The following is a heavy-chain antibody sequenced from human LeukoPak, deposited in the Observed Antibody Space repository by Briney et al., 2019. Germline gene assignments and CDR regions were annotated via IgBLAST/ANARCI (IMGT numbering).Heavy chain of an antibody. CDR1: GGSISSFF. V-gene: IGHV4-4*09. J-gene: IGHJ6*02. D-gene: IGHD2-2*02. Sequence: PSETLSLTRTVSGGSISSFFWSWVRQPPGKGLEHIGYTYSSGSTNYSPSLKSRVTISLDTSKNQVSLNLSSVTAADTAVYYCAKSPTGYCRGTNCYNGFQYHGSDVWGPGTTVTVSS. CDR3: AKSPTGYCRGTNCYNGFQYHGSDV. CDR2: TYSSGST.